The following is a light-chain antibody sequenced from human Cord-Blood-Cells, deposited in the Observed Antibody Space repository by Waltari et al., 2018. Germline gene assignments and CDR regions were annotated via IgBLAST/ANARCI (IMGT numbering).Light chain of an antibody. CDR2: AAS. J-gene: IGKJ2*01. V-gene: IGKV1-39*01. CDR1: QSISSY. Sequence: DIQMTQSPSSLSASVGDRVTITCRASQSISSYLNWYQQKPGKAPKLLIYAASSLQSGVPSRFSGSGSGTDFTLTISSLRPGDFATYYCQQSYSTPYTFGQGTKLEIK. CDR3: QQSYSTPYT.